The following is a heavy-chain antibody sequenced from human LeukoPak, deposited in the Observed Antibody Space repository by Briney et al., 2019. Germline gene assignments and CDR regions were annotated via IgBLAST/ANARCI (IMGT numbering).Heavy chain of an antibody. CDR1: GFTFSSYW. V-gene: IGHV3-48*04. Sequence: GGSLRLSCGASGFTFSSYWMTWVRQAPGKGLEWIAYITTTGDRIQYADSVKGRFTISRDNTKNSLYLQLNSLRADDTAIYYCVRDTKDYWGQGTLVTVSS. CDR2: ITTTGDRI. J-gene: IGHJ4*02. D-gene: IGHD2-8*01. CDR3: VRDTKDY.